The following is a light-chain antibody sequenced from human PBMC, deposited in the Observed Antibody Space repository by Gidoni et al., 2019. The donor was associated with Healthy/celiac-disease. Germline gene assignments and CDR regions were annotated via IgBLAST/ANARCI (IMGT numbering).Light chain of an antibody. Sequence: EIVMTQSPATLSVSPGERATLSCRASQSVSSNLAWYQQKPGQAPRHLIYGASTRATGIPARFSGSGSGTEFTLTISSLQSEDFAVDYCQQYNNWPLTFGQGTKLEIK. CDR2: GAS. V-gene: IGKV3-15*01. CDR3: QQYNNWPLT. CDR1: QSVSSN. J-gene: IGKJ2*01.